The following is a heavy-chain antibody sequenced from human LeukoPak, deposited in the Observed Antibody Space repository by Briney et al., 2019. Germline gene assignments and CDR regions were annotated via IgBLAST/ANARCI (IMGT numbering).Heavy chain of an antibody. J-gene: IGHJ4*02. V-gene: IGHV3-23*01. D-gene: IGHD3-22*01. CDR2: IDGGGGRT. CDR3: AKDFYDSSGSRYDY. CDR1: GVTLSSYA. Sequence: GGSLRLSCAASGVTLSSYAMSWARQAPGKGLEWVSAIDGGGGRTWHADSVRGRFTISRDNSKNTLFMQMNSLRAEDTAVYYCAKDFYDSSGSRYDYWGQGTLVTVSS.